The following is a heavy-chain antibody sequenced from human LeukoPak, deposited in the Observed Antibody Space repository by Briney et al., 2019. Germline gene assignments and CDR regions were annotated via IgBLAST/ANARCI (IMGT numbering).Heavy chain of an antibody. J-gene: IGHJ4*02. CDR1: GYTFTGYY. CDR3: ARGYYYDSSGQIT. CDR2: INPNSGGT. V-gene: IGHV1-2*06. Sequence: ASVKVSCKASGYTFTGYYMHWVRQAPGQGLEWMGRINPNSGGTNYAQKFQGRVTMTRDTSISTAYMELSRLRSDATAVYYCARGYYYDSSGQITWGQGTLVTVSS. D-gene: IGHD3-22*01.